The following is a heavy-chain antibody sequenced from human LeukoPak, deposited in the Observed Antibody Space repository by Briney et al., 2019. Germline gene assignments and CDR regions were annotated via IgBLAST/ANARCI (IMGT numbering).Heavy chain of an antibody. CDR2: ISGSYSHI. CDR1: GFTFSSYS. Sequence: GGSLRLSCDASGFTFSSYSMNWVRQAPGKGLEWVSPISGSYSHIYYADSVKGRFTISRDNAKNSLYLQMNSLRAEDTAVYYCARDRFQSGGSPNVFDIWGRGTMVTVSS. D-gene: IGHD1-26*01. CDR3: ARDRFQSGGSPNVFDI. J-gene: IGHJ3*02. V-gene: IGHV3-21*01.